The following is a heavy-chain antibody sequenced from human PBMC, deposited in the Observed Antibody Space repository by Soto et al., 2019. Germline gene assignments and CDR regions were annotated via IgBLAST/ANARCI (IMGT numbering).Heavy chain of an antibody. CDR1: GGSISSSSYY. Sequence: SETLSLTCTVSGGSISSSSYYWGWIRQPPGKGLEWIGSIYYSGSTYYNPSLKSRVTISVDTSKNQFSLKLSSVTAADTAVYYCARNFWSSSWYGAHSDYWGQGTQVTVSS. CDR3: ARNFWSSSWYGAHSDY. CDR2: IYYSGST. J-gene: IGHJ4*02. D-gene: IGHD6-13*01. V-gene: IGHV4-39*01.